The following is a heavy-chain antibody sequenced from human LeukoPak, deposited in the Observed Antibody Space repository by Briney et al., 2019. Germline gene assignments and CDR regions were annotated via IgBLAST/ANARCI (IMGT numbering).Heavy chain of an antibody. CDR3: ARDRYYYGSGSYYSDY. V-gene: IGHV3-74*01. J-gene: IGHJ4*02. CDR2: IKSDGSST. D-gene: IGHD3-10*01. Sequence: GGSLRLSCAASGFTFRSYWMHWVRLPPGKGLVWVSRIKSDGSSTSYADFVKGRFTISRDNAKNTLYLQMNSLRAEDTAVYYCARDRYYYGSGSYYSDYWGQGTLVTVSS. CDR1: GFTFRSYW.